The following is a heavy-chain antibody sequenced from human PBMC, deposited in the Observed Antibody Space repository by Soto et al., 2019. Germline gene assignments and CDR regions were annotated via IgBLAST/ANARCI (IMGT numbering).Heavy chain of an antibody. CDR3: ARVVLDDCSSTSCHWGAFDI. CDR2: INHSGST. Sequence: QVQLQQWGAGLLKPSETLSLTCAVYGGSFSGYYWSWIRQPPGKGLEWIGEINHSGSTNYNPSLKSRVTLSVDTSKNQFSLKLSSVTAADTAVYYCARVVLDDCSSTSCHWGAFDIWGQGTMVTVSS. CDR1: GGSFSGYY. J-gene: IGHJ3*02. D-gene: IGHD2-2*01. V-gene: IGHV4-34*01.